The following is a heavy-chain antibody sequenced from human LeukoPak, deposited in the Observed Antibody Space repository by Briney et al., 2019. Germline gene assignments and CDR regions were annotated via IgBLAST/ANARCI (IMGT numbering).Heavy chain of an antibody. Sequence: SETLSLTCAVYGGSFSGNYWSWIRQPPGQGLEWIGEINHSGGTNYNPSLKSRVTISVDTSKNQFSLKLSSLTGVDTAVYYCASWEQSQLGVDYWGQGTLVTVSS. CDR1: GGSFSGNY. D-gene: IGHD6-6*01. CDR3: ASWEQSQLGVDY. J-gene: IGHJ4*02. V-gene: IGHV4-34*01. CDR2: INHSGGT.